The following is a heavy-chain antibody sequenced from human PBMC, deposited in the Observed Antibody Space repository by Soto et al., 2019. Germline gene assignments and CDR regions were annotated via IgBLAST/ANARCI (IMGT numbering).Heavy chain of an antibody. D-gene: IGHD3-22*01. CDR3: ARDTEYYYDSGGYYYYGMDV. Sequence: QVQLVQSGSELKKPGASVKVSCKASGYTFTSYAMNWVRQAPGQGLEWMGWINTNTGNPTYSQGFTGRFVFTLDTHXXTXYXRICSLKAEDTAVYYCARDTEYYYDSGGYYYYGMDVWGHGTTVTVSS. CDR2: INTNTGNP. V-gene: IGHV7-4-1*01. J-gene: IGHJ6*02. CDR1: GYTFTSYA.